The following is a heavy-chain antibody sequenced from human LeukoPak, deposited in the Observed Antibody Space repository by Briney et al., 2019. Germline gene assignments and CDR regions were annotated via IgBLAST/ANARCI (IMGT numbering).Heavy chain of an antibody. CDR1: GGSISSYY. V-gene: IGHV4-59*08. D-gene: IGHD4-17*01. Sequence: PSETLSLTCTVSGGSISSYYWSWIRQPPGKGLEWIGYIYYSGSTNYNPSLKSRVTISVDTSKNQFSLKLNSVTAADTAVYYCARHYKYGDSGFDYWGQGTPVTVSS. J-gene: IGHJ4*02. CDR3: ARHYKYGDSGFDY. CDR2: IYYSGST.